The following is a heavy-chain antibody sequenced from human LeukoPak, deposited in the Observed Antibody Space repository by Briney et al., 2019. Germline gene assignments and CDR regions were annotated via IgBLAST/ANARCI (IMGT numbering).Heavy chain of an antibody. CDR3: AKAQQTLAYYFDH. CDR2: ISSNGGST. Sequence: GGSLRLSCAASGFTFSSYAMHWVRQAPGKGLEYVSAISSNGGSTYYANSVKGRFTISRDNSKNTLYLQMNSLRVEDTAIYYCAKAQQTLAYYFDHWGQGTLVTVSS. D-gene: IGHD6-13*01. J-gene: IGHJ4*02. CDR1: GFTFSSYA. V-gene: IGHV3-64*01.